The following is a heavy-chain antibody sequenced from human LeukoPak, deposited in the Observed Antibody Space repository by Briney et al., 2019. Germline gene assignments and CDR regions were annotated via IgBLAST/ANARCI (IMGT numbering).Heavy chain of an antibody. J-gene: IGHJ4*02. CDR2: ISGSGGDT. V-gene: IGHV3-23*01. CDR1: GFSFSSSA. Sequence: QSGGSLRLSCAASGFSFSSSAMSWVRQAPGEGLEWVAAISGSGGDTHYADSVRGRFTVSRDNSENTLSLHMHSLRDEDTAIYYCAKGVISTAPRGFYWGQGALVTVSS. D-gene: IGHD6-13*01. CDR3: AKGVISTAPRGFY.